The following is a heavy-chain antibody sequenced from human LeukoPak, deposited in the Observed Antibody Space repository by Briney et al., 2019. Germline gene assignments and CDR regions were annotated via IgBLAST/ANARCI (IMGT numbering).Heavy chain of an antibody. V-gene: IGHV1-2*02. CDR3: ARLRDYGDYGFDY. D-gene: IGHD4-17*01. J-gene: IGHJ4*02. Sequence: ASVKVSCKASGYTFTGYYMHWVRQAPGQGLEWMGWINPNSGGTNYAQKFQGRVTMTRDTSISTAYMELSRLRSDDTAVYYCARLRDYGDYGFDYWGQGTLVTVSS. CDR2: INPNSGGT. CDR1: GYTFTGYY.